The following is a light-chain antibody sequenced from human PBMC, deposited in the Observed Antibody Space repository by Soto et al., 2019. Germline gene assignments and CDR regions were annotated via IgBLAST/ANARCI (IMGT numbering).Light chain of an antibody. CDR3: HQYGSSPGT. J-gene: IGKJ1*01. V-gene: IGKV3-20*01. Sequence: EIVLTQSPGTLSSSPGGRATLSCRDSQSVTNNYLAWYQQKRGQAPRLLIWGASIRAADLPDRFSGGGSGTDFTLTISRLETEDFAVYYCHQYGSSPGTFGQGTKVDIK. CDR2: GAS. CDR1: QSVTNNY.